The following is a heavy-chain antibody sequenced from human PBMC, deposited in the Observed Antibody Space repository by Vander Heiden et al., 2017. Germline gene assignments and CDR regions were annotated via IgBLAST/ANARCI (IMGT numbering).Heavy chain of an antibody. J-gene: IGHJ4*02. D-gene: IGHD6-19*01. V-gene: IGHV3-48*02. Sequence: ESVKGRFTISRDNANNSLYLHMNSLRDADTGVYYCARDLIADAGGWYHIGYWGQGTLVTVSS. CDR3: ARDLIADAGGWYHIGY.